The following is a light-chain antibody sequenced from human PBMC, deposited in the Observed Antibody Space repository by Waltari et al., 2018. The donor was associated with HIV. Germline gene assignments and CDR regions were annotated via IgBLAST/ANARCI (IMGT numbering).Light chain of an antibody. Sequence: QSVLTQPPSASGTPGQRVTISCSGSSSNIGSNYVYWYQQLPGTAPKLLIYRNNQRPSGAPDRFSGSKSGTSSSLAISGLRSEDEADYYCAAWDDSLSGLHWVFGGGTKLTVL. CDR2: RNN. V-gene: IGLV1-47*01. CDR1: SSNIGSNY. CDR3: AAWDDSLSGLHWV. J-gene: IGLJ3*02.